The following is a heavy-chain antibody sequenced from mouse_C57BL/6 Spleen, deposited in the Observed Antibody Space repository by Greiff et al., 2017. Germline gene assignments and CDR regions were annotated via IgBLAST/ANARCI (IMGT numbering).Heavy chain of an antibody. V-gene: IGHV1-69*01. D-gene: IGHD1-1*01. CDR2: IDPSASYT. J-gene: IGHJ1*03. Sequence: QVQLQQPGAELVMPGASVKLSCKASGYTFTSYWMHWVKQRPGQGLEWIGEIDPSASYTNYNQNFKGKSTLTVDKSSSTAYMQLSSLTSEDSAVYYCARWEYYGSSHYWYVDVWGTGTTVTVAS. CDR3: ARWEYYGSSHYWYVDV. CDR1: GYTFTSYW.